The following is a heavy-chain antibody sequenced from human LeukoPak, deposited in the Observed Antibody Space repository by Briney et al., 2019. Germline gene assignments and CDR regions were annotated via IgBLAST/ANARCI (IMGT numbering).Heavy chain of an antibody. CDR2: ISTDGYTT. CDR1: GLAFSAYK. Sequence: PGGSLRLSCAASGLAFSAYKMHWVRQAPRKGLVWVSRISTDGYTTDYADSVKGRFIISRDNAKNTLYLQMNSLRVEDTAVYYCTRGSYYFNYWGQGTLVTVSS. J-gene: IGHJ4*02. V-gene: IGHV3-74*01. CDR3: TRGSYYFNY.